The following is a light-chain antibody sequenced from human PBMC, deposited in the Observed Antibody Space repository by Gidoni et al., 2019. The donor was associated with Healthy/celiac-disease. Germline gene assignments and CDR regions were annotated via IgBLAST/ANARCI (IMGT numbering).Light chain of an antibody. Sequence: AIQLTQSPSSLSASVGDRVTITCRASQGISSALAWYQQKPGKAPKLLIYDASSLESGVPSRFSGSGSGTDFTLTISSLQPEDFATYYCQQFNNYLTFGPGTKLEIK. J-gene: IGKJ3*01. V-gene: IGKV1D-13*01. CDR2: DAS. CDR3: QQFNNYLT. CDR1: QGISSA.